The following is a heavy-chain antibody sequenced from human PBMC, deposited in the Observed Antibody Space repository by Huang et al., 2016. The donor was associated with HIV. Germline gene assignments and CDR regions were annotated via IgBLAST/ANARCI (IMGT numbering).Heavy chain of an antibody. CDR1: GYIFSNYD. CDR2: LNPNSGKT. Sequence: QVQLVQSGPEVKKPGASVKVSCQTSGYIFSNYDINWVRQAPGQGRHWMGWLNPNSGKTAYGQNFQGRVTLTRSTSTGAAYMVLNSLTSQDTAVYYCARLTSGWYQDYWGQGTLVTVSS. V-gene: IGHV1-8*01. D-gene: IGHD6-19*01. CDR3: ARLTSGWYQDY. J-gene: IGHJ4*02.